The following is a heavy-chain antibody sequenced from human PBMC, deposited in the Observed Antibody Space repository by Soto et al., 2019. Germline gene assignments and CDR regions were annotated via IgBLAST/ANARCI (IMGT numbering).Heavy chain of an antibody. CDR2: ISYDGSNK. Sequence: PGGSLRLSCAASGFTFSSYGMHWVRQAPGKGLEWVAVISYDGSNKYYADSVKGRFTISRDNSKNTLYLQMNSLRAEDTAVYYCAKDGDCSGGSCYYYYYGMDVWGQGTTVTVS. CDR1: GFTFSSYG. CDR3: AKDGDCSGGSCYYYYYGMDV. D-gene: IGHD2-15*01. J-gene: IGHJ6*02. V-gene: IGHV3-30*18.